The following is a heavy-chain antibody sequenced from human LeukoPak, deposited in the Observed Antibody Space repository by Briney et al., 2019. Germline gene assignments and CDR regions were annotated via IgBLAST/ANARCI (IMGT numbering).Heavy chain of an antibody. CDR3: ARDRSAWRFYYFDY. V-gene: IGHV1-3*04. CDR1: GYTFTSRA. D-gene: IGHD3-3*01. J-gene: IGHJ4*02. CDR2: INTGNGNT. Sequence: SAKASCKTSGYTFTSRALHWVRLAAGPRLEWMEWINTGNGNTKSSQKFQDRVTITRDPSASTADMELSSLRSEDTAVYYCARDRSAWRFYYFDYWGQGTLVTVSS.